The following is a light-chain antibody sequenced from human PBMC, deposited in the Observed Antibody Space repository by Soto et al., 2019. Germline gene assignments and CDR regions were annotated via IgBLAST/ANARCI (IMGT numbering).Light chain of an antibody. J-gene: IGLJ2*01. V-gene: IGLV2-23*02. CDR1: SSDVGSYNL. Sequence: QSVLTQPASVSGSPGPSITISCTGTSSDVGSYNLVSWYQQQPGKAPKLMIYAVSKRPSGVSNRFSGAKSGNTASLTISGLQSEDEADYYCCSYAGSSTVVFGGGTKLTVL. CDR3: CSYAGSSTVV. CDR2: AVS.